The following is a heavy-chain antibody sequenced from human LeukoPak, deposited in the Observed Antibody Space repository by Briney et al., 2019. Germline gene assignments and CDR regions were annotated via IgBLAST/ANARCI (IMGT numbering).Heavy chain of an antibody. CDR2: INTDGSST. V-gene: IGHV3-74*01. D-gene: IGHD3-3*01. CDR1: GFTFSSYW. J-gene: IGHJ6*03. CDR3: ARGSVLRFLEWSYYYYYMDV. Sequence: PGGSLRLSCAASGFTFSSYWMHWVRQAPGKGLVWVPRINTDGSSTSYADSVKGRFTISRDNAKNTLYLQMNSLRAEDTAVYYCARGSVLRFLEWSYYYYYMDVWGKGTTVTVSS.